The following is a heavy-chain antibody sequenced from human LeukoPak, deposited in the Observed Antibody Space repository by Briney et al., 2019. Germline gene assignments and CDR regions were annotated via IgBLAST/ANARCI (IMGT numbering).Heavy chain of an antibody. J-gene: IGHJ4*02. CDR1: EFTFSNYG. D-gene: IGHD5-24*01. CDR3: AKDGRDGYNYFDY. V-gene: IGHV3-23*01. Sequence: GGSLRLSCAASEFTFSNYGMNWVRQAPGKGLEWVSGITSRGGSTHYADSVKGRFTISRDNSKSTLYLQMNSLRAEDTAVYYCAKDGRDGYNYFDYWGQGTLVTVSS. CDR2: ITSRGGST.